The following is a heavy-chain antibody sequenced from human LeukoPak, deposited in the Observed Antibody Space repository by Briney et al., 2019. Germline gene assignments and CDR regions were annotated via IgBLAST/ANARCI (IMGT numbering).Heavy chain of an antibody. Sequence: SETLSLTCTVSGGSISSYYWSWIRQPPGKGLEWIGYIYYSGSTNYNPTLKSRVTISVDTSKNQFSLKLSSVTAADTAVYYCARSAVAAAIGHYYYMDVWGKGTTVTVSS. V-gene: IGHV4-59*01. CDR3: ARSAVAAAIGHYYYMDV. J-gene: IGHJ6*03. CDR2: IYYSGST. D-gene: IGHD2-2*02. CDR1: GGSISSYY.